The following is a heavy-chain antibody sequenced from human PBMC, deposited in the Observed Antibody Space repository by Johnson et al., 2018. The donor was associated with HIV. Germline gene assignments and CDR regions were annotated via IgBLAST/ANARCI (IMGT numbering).Heavy chain of an antibody. V-gene: IGHV3-13*01. CDR1: GFTFSSYD. J-gene: IGHJ3*02. Sequence: SGFTFSSYDMHWVRQATGKGLEWVSAIGTAGDTYSPGSVKGRFTISRENAKNSLYLQMNSLRAEDTALYYCARGRRRIAARSFFPDAFDIWGQGTMVTVSS. D-gene: IGHD6-6*01. CDR2: IGTAGDT. CDR3: ARGRRRIAARSFFPDAFDI.